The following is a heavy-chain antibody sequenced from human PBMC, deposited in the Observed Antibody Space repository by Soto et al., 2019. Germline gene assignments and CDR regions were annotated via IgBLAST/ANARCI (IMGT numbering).Heavy chain of an antibody. CDR2: IYHSGIT. Sequence: SETLSLTCTVSGASINYYYWSWIRQPPGKGLEWIGYIYHSGITSYNPSLKSRVTISVDTSESQVSLKLTFVTAADTAVYYCARQKDPYYYGMDVWGQGSTVTVSS. J-gene: IGHJ6*02. CDR1: GASINYYY. CDR3: ARQKDPYYYGMDV. V-gene: IGHV4-59*08.